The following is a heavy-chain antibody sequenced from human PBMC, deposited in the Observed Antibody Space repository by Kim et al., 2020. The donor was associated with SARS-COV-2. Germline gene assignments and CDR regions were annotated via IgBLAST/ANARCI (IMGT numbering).Heavy chain of an antibody. CDR2: I. CDR3: ARLMFGGANDY. D-gene: IGHD3-10*02. J-gene: IGHJ4*02. Sequence: IYYAESMKDRFTIARDNAKNSLYLKMNSLRAEDTAVYYCARLMFGGANDYWGQGTLVTVSS. V-gene: IGHV3-21*01.